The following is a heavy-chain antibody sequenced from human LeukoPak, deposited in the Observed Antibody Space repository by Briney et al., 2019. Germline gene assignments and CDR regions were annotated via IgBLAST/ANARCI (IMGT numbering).Heavy chain of an antibody. J-gene: IGHJ5*02. V-gene: IGHV3-30*01. CDR2: ISYDG. D-gene: IGHD4-11*01. Sequence: GGSLRLSCAASGFTFSSYAMHWVRQAPGKGLEWVAVISYDGTISRDNSKNTLYLQMNSLRAEDTAVYYCASAGDDYPNWFDPWGQGTLVTVSS. CDR1: GFTFSSYA. CDR3: ASAGDDYPNWFDP.